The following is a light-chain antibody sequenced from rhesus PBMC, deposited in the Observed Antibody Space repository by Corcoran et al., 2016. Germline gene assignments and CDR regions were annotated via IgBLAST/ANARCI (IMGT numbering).Light chain of an antibody. V-gene: IGKV1-69*01. CDR1: QGISNW. CDR3: QQHDNSPYS. CDR2: RAS. J-gene: IGKJ2*01. Sequence: DIQMTQSPSSLSASVGDRVPITCRASQGISNWLAWYQQKPGKAPKLLIYRASNLETGVPSRFSGIGSGTDCTRTISSLQPEDIATYYCQQHDNSPYSFGQGTKVEIK.